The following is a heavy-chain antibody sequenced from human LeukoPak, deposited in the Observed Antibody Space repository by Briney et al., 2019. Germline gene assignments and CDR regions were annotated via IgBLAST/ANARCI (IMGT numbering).Heavy chain of an antibody. CDR3: ARARGYNWNYVGYYFDY. Sequence: GGSLRLSCAASGFTFDDYGMSWVRQAPGKGLEWVSGINWNGGSTAYADSVKGRFTISRDNAKNSLYLQMSSLRAEDTALYHCARARGYNWNYVGYYFDYWGQGTLVTVSS. V-gene: IGHV3-20*01. D-gene: IGHD1-7*01. J-gene: IGHJ4*02. CDR1: GFTFDDYG. CDR2: INWNGGST.